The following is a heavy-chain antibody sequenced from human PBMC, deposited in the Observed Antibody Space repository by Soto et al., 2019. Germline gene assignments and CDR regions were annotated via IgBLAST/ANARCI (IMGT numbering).Heavy chain of an antibody. CDR3: ATQEVGGSYVYTFDP. Sequence: QLQLQESGPGLVKPSETLSLTCTVSGGSISSSSYYWDWIRQPPGKGLEWIGRIYYSGSTYYKPSLKGRVTISADTSKNHSSLKLSSVTAADTAVYYCATQEVGGSYVYTFDPWGQGTLVTVSS. J-gene: IGHJ5*02. CDR1: GGSISSSSYY. CDR2: IYYSGST. D-gene: IGHD1-26*01. V-gene: IGHV4-39*02.